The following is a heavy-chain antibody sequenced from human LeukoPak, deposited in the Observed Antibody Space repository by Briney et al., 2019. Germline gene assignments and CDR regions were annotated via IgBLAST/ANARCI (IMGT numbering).Heavy chain of an antibody. CDR1: GYTFTSYD. V-gene: IGHV1-8*01. D-gene: IGHD2-2*01. Sequence: ASVKVSCKASGYTFTSYDINWVRQATGQGLEWMGWMNPNSGNTGYAQKFQGRVTMTRNTSISTAYMELSSLRSEDTAVYYCARVSVVVPAAIVGAYYYYMDVWGKGTTVTVSS. J-gene: IGHJ6*03. CDR3: ARVSVVVPAAIVGAYYYYMDV. CDR2: MNPNSGNT.